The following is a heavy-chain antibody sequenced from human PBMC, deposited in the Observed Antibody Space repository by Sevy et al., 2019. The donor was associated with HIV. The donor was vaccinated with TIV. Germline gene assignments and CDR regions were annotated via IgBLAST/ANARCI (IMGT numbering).Heavy chain of an antibody. J-gene: IGHJ4*02. CDR3: ARDRRTLNYYASSGYNYYFDY. CDR1: GFTFSNYN. Sequence: GGSLRLSCAASGFTFSNYNMNWVRQAPGKGLEWVSSITSSSDYIYDADSVKGRFTNSRDNAKNSLYLQMNSLRAEDTAVYYCARDRRTLNYYASSGYNYYFDYWGQGTLVTVSS. D-gene: IGHD3-22*01. V-gene: IGHV3-21*01. CDR2: ITSSSDYI.